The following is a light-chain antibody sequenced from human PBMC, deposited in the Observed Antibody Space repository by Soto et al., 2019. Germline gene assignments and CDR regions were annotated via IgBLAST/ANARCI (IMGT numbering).Light chain of an antibody. V-gene: IGKV1-5*01. CDR1: QSISTF. CDR3: QQYASYSWT. J-gene: IGKJ1*01. Sequence: DIHMTQSPSTLSASSGDAVTITCRASQSISTFLALYQQKPGKAPKLLIFDVSSLKSGVPSRFSGSGSGTEFTLTISSLQPDDFATYYCQQYASYSWTFGQGTKVDIK. CDR2: DVS.